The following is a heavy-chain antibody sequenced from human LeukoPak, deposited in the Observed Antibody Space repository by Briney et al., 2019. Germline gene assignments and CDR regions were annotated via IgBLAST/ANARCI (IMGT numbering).Heavy chain of an antibody. CDR3: ARVISDCADVNCFKGYFDY. Sequence: ASVKVSCKTSGYTFTTYAIHWVRQAPGQRLEWMGLINADDGNTRYSQRFQGRVTFTRDTSANIAYMELSSLGSEDTAVYYCARVISDCADVNCFKGYFDYWGQGTPVTVSS. V-gene: IGHV1-3*01. J-gene: IGHJ4*01. CDR2: INADDGNT. D-gene: IGHD5/OR15-5a*01. CDR1: GYTFTTYA.